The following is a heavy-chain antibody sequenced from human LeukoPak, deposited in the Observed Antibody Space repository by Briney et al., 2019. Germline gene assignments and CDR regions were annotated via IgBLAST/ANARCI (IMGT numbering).Heavy chain of an antibody. D-gene: IGHD1-1*01. V-gene: IGHV1-69*13. CDR2: IIPMFDSE. Sequence: SVKVSCKASGGPFNNYAISWMRQAPGQGLEWMGGIIPMFDSENYAQKFQGRVTITADESTSTAYMELNSLRSEDTAVYYCARDTPLESRPGQYYYYYYYMDVWGKGTTVTVSS. J-gene: IGHJ6*03. CDR3: ARDTPLESRPGQYYYYYYYMDV. CDR1: GGPFNNYA.